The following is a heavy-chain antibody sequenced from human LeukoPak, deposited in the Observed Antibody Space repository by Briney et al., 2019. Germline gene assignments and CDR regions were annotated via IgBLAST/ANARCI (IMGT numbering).Heavy chain of an antibody. CDR1: GFTFSSYS. CDR2: ISSSSSYI. D-gene: IGHD2-2*01. V-gene: IGHV3-21*01. CDR3: AGLQYCSSTSCYSWFDP. J-gene: IGHJ5*02. Sequence: GGSLRLSCAASGFTFSSYSMNWVRQAPGKGLEWVSSISSSSSYIYYADSVKGRFTISRDNAKNSLYLQMNSLRAEDTAVYYCAGLQYCSSTSCYSWFDPWGQGTLVTVSS.